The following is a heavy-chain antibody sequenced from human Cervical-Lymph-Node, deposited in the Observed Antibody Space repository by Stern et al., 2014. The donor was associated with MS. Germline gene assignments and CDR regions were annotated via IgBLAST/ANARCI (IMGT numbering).Heavy chain of an antibody. D-gene: IGHD3-10*01. Sequence: VQLVQSGGGVVQPGRSLSLSCVASGFTFTTYAMHWVRQAPGKGLEWVAFGPYDETQRNSTDSVKARFTISRDNSKNTLYLHMNSLRDEDTAVYFCARGGRGVGLEYWGQGALVTVSS. CDR2: GPYDETQR. CDR1: GFTFTTYA. CDR3: ARGGRGVGLEY. J-gene: IGHJ4*02. V-gene: IGHV3-30-3*01.